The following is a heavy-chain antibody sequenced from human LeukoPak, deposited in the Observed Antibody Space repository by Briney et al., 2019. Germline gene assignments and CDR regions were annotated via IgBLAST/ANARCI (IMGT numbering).Heavy chain of an antibody. V-gene: IGHV4-59*01. CDR1: GGSISSYY. Sequence: SETLSLTCTVSGGSISSYYWSWIRQPPGKGLEWIGYIYYSGSTNYNPSLKSRVAISVDTSKNQFSLKLSSVTAADTAVYYCAREIVVVPAAIPGYYYADVWGKGTTVTVSS. CDR2: IYYSGST. CDR3: AREIVVVPAAIPGYYYADV. D-gene: IGHD2-2*01. J-gene: IGHJ6*03.